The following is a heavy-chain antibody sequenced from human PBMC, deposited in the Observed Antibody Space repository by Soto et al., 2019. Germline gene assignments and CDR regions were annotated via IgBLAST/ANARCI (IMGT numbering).Heavy chain of an antibody. CDR2: IDSNGQIT. V-gene: IGHV3-64D*06. CDR1: GVTFSDYT. J-gene: IGHJ5*02. D-gene: IGHD2-2*01. Sequence: PSGSLILSWSASGVTFSDYTMHWVRQTSEKRMEYISIIDSNGQITDYAESVKGRFAISRDNSKNTLYLQMTSLRTDDTAVYYCVKDRLRHCTSTTCYILDPWGQGP. CDR3: VKDRLRHCTSTTCYILDP.